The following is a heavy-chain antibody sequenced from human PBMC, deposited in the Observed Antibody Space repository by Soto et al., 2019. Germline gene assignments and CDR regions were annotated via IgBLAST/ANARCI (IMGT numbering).Heavy chain of an antibody. CDR3: ATTPGLSQAGIFDW. D-gene: IGHD6-13*01. J-gene: IGHJ4*02. CDR2: RSYSGTT. Sequence: SDTLSLTCTVSSVSITTLSYYWVLIRQPPGKGLEWIGSRSYSGTTFFNLSLKSRVTISMDTSKNQFSLKLTSVTATDTGVYYGATTPGLSQAGIFDWWGQGILVSVSS. CDR1: SVSITTLSYY. V-gene: IGHV4-39*01.